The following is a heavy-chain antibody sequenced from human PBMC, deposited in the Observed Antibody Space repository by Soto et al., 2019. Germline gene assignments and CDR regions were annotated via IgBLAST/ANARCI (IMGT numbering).Heavy chain of an antibody. CDR2: VSYSGRT. CDR1: GASLNDFS. V-gene: IGHV4-59*08. D-gene: IGHD3-3*01. CDR3: ARHFLGQARQRLFVDY. J-gene: IGHJ4*02. Sequence: QVQLRESGPGLVRPSETLSLSCSVSGASLNDFSWSWIRQPPGSGLEWIGYVSYSGRTTYSPSLKGRVTISLDTSKNAFSLNLTSMTAADTAIYYCARHFLGQARQRLFVDYWGQGTLATVSS.